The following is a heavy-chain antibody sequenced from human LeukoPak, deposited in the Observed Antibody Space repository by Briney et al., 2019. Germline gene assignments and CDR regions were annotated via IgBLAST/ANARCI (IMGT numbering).Heavy chain of an antibody. J-gene: IGHJ4*02. CDR1: GYTFTGYY. CDR3: ARQPTVDTAMVTYYFDY. CDR2: INPNSGGT. D-gene: IGHD5-18*01. V-gene: IGHV1-2*04. Sequence: ASVKVSCKASGYTFTGYYTHWVRQAPGQGLEWMGWINPNSGGTNYAQKFQGWVTMTRDTSISTAYMELSRLRSDDTAVYYCARQPTVDTAMVTYYFDYWGQGTLVTVSS.